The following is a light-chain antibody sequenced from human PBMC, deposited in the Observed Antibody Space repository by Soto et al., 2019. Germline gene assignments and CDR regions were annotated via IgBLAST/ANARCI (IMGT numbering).Light chain of an antibody. CDR1: QSISSW. V-gene: IGKV1-5*01. CDR3: QQYSSYRT. J-gene: IGKJ1*01. Sequence: DIQMTQSPSTLSASVGDRVTITCRASQSISSWLAWYQQKTGKAPKLLIYDASNLESGVPSKFSGSGSGTEFTLTISSLQPDDFATDYCQQYSSYRTCGQGPKVESK. CDR2: DAS.